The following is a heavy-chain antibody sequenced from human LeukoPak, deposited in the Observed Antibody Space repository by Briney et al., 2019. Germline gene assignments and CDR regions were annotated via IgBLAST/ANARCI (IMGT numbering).Heavy chain of an antibody. CDR3: ASRSSGSYYSAFDI. CDR2: INTNTGNP. D-gene: IGHD1-26*01. Sequence: GASVKVSCKASGYTFTSYAMNWVRQAPGQGLEWMGWINTNTGNPTYAQGFTGRFVFSLDTSVSTAYLQISSLKAEDTAVYYCASRSSGSYYSAFDIWGQGTMVTVSS. CDR1: GYTFTSYA. V-gene: IGHV7-4-1*02. J-gene: IGHJ3*02.